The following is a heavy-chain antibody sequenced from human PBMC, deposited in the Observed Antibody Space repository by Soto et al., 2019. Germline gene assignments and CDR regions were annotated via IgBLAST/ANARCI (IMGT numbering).Heavy chain of an antibody. V-gene: IGHV3-30-3*01. CDR3: AAVYTIDY. D-gene: IGHD3-16*01. Sequence: PGGSLRLSCAAFGFTFSSYAMHWVRQAPGKGLEWVAVISYDGSDYYYADSVKGRFTISRDNSKNTLLLQMNSLRTEDTAVYYCAAVYTIDYWGQGTQVTVSS. J-gene: IGHJ4*02. CDR1: GFTFSSYA. CDR2: ISYDGSDY.